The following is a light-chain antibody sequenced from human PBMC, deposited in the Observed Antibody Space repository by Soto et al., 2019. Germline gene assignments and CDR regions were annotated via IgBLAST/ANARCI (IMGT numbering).Light chain of an antibody. CDR3: QQFNSYPIT. CDR1: QGITAA. J-gene: IGKJ5*01. Sequence: AIQLTQSPSSLSASVGDTVTITYRASQGITAALAWYQQKPGKAPKLLISIASSLETGVPSRFSGSGSGTDFTLTITNLQPEDFATYYCQQFNSYPITFGQGTRLEIK. CDR2: IAS. V-gene: IGKV1-13*02.